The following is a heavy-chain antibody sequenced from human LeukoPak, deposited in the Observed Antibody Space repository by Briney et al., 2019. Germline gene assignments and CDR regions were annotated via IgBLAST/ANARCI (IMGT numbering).Heavy chain of an antibody. Sequence: GGSLRLSCAASGFAFSSYAMTWVRQAPGKGLEWVSGISGNGGNTYYADSVRGRFTISRDNSKETLYLQMNSLRAEDTAVYYCASRSSSLNWYFDLWGRGTLVTVSS. V-gene: IGHV3-23*01. CDR1: GFAFSSYA. CDR2: ISGNGGNT. CDR3: ASRSSSLNWYFDL. J-gene: IGHJ2*01. D-gene: IGHD2-2*01.